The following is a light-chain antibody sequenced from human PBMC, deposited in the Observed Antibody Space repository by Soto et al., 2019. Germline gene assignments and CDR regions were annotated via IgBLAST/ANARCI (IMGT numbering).Light chain of an antibody. CDR1: QSISTY. CDR3: QQSYSIPPT. Sequence: DIQMTQSPSSLSASVGGRFSITCRASQSISTYLSWYQQKPGKAPQFLIYAASSLQSGVPSRFSGSGSGTDFTLTISNLQPEDFATYYCQQSYSIPPTFGGGTKVDIK. V-gene: IGKV1-39*01. CDR2: AAS. J-gene: IGKJ4*01.